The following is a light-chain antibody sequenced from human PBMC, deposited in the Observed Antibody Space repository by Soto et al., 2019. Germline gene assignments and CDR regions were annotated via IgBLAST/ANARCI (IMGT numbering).Light chain of an antibody. CDR2: DVN. V-gene: IGLV2-14*01. CDR1: SSDVGGYNY. J-gene: IGLJ2*01. Sequence: QSVLTQPASVSGSPGQSITISCTGTSSDVGGYNYVSWYQQHPGKAPKLMIYDVNNRPSGVSNRFSGSKSDNTASLTISGLQAEDEADYYCSSYTGSSTYVVFGGGTKLTVL. CDR3: SSYTGSSTYVV.